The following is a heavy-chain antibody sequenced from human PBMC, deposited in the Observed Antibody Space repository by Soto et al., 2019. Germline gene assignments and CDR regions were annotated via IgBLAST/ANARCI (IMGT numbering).Heavy chain of an antibody. V-gene: IGHV3-11*05. CDR3: ARGNRPYGMDV. CDR2: ISSNSRDT. J-gene: IGHJ6*02. Sequence: GGSLRLSCAASGLTFSDYYMSWIRQAPGKGLEWVSYISSNSRDTNYADSVKGRFTISRDNVKNSLYLQMNSLRAEDTAVYYCARGNRPYGMDVWGQGTTVTVSS. D-gene: IGHD1-1*01. CDR1: GLTFSDYY.